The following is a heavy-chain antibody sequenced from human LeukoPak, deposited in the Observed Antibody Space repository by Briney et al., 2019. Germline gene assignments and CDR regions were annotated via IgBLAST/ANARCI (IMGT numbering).Heavy chain of an antibody. CDR3: ARATIPRAVGVPAVAFDI. J-gene: IGHJ3*02. V-gene: IGHV4-30-4*08. D-gene: IGHD5-24*01. Sequence: PSETLSLTCTVSGGSISSADYYWSWIRQPPGKGLEWIGYIYYSGNTYYNPSLKSRVTISVDRSKNQFSLKQSSVTAADTAVYFCARATIPRAVGVPAVAFDIGGKGKRVTVFS. CDR2: IYYSGNT. CDR1: GGSISSADYY.